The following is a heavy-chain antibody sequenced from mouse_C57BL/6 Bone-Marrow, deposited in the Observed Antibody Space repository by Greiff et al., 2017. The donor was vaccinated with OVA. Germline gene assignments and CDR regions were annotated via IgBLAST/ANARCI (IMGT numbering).Heavy chain of an antibody. Sequence: EVKLVESGGGLVQPGDSLSLSCAASGFTFTNYYMSWVRQPPGKAFEWLAFIRNKPNGSTTEYSASVKGRFTISRDNSQSILYLQMNALRAEDSATYYCARYKGRVAVDYFDYWGQGTALTVSS. CDR2: IRNKPNGSTT. V-gene: IGHV7-3*01. CDR1: GFTFTNYY. CDR3: ARYKGRVAVDYFDY. J-gene: IGHJ2*01. D-gene: IGHD1-1*01.